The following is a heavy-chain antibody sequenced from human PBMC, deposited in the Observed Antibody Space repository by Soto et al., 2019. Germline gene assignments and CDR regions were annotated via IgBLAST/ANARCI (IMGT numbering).Heavy chain of an antibody. Sequence: QVQLVESGGGVVQPGRSLRLSCAASGFTFSSYGMHWVRQAPGKGLEWVAVIWYDGSNKYYADSVKGRFTISRDNSKNTLYLQMHSLRAEDTAVYYGASAPGYGMYYFDYWGQGTLVTVSS. CDR2: IWYDGSNK. V-gene: IGHV3-33*01. D-gene: IGHD5-18*01. CDR1: GFTFSSYG. J-gene: IGHJ4*02. CDR3: ASAPGYGMYYFDY.